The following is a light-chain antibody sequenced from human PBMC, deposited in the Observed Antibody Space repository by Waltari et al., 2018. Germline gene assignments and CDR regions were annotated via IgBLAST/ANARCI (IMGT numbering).Light chain of an antibody. CDR1: QSVLYSSNNKNY. Sequence: DIVMTQSPVSLAVSLGERATIHCKSSQSVLYSSNNKNYLAWYQQKPGQPPKLLIYWASTRESGVPDRFSGSGSGTDFTLTISSLQAEDVAVYYCQQYYSTPLTFGPGTKVDIK. J-gene: IGKJ3*01. V-gene: IGKV4-1*01. CDR3: QQYYSTPLT. CDR2: WAS.